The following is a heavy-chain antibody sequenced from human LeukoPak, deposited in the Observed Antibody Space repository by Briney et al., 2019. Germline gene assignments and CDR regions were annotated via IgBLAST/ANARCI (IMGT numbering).Heavy chain of an antibody. CDR1: GFTFSSYA. J-gene: IGHJ4*02. Sequence: GGSLRLSCAASGFTFSSYATHWVRQAPGKGLEWVAVISYDGSNKYYADSVKGRFTISRDNSKNTLYLQMNSLRAEDTAVYYCARAAYDSSGYYYDYWGQGTLVTVSS. V-gene: IGHV3-30-3*01. CDR2: ISYDGSNK. CDR3: ARAAYDSSGYYYDY. D-gene: IGHD3-22*01.